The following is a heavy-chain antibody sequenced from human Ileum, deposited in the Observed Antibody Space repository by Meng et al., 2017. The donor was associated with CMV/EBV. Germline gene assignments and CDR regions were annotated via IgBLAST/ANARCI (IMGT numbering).Heavy chain of an antibody. CDR3: ARGQKVRGFDY. CDR1: SASITPNY. CDR2: IYSCGPT. J-gene: IGHJ4*02. D-gene: IGHD3-10*01. V-gene: IGHV4-4*07. Sequence: ESGLGLLTPSVTLSLTFTVSSASITPNYWSCIRQPAGKGPEPIGRIYSCGPTDYHPTLKRRVTMSVDTSKNQFFLSLNSVTPADTAVYCCARGQKVRGFDYWGLGILVTVFS.